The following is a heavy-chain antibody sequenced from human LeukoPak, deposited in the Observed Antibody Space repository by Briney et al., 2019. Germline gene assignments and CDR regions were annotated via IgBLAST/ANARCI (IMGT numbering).Heavy chain of an antibody. J-gene: IGHJ6*03. D-gene: IGHD3-9*01. CDR1: GFTFSSYA. CDR3: EKDGRRYCDWLSSFGYVYYDFDV. Sequence: PGGSLRLSCAASGFTFSSYAMSWVRQAPGKGLEWVSAISGSGGSTYYADSVKGRFTISRDNSKNTLYLQMNSLRAEDTAVNYCEKDGRRYCDWLSSFGYVYYDFDVWGKGTTVTVSS. V-gene: IGHV3-23*01. CDR2: ISGSGGST.